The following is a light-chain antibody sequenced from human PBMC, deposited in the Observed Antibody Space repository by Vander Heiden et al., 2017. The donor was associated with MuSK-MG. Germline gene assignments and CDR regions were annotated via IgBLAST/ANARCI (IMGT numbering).Light chain of an antibody. J-gene: IGKJ4*01. V-gene: IGKV3D-20*01. CDR3: QQDGSSSLT. CDR2: DAS. Sequence: EIVLTHSPATLSLSPAETATLSSRARQSVSSSYLAWYQKKPGRAPRLLIYDASSRATGIPDSFSGSGSGTDFTLTISRLQPEDFAVYYCQQDGSSSLTFGGGTKVEIK. CDR1: QSVSSSY.